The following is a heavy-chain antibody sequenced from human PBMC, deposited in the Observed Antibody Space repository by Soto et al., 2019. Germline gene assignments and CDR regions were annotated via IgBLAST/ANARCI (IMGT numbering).Heavy chain of an antibody. CDR3: AREWGLTVSTLFGY. J-gene: IGHJ4*02. V-gene: IGHV1-18*01. CDR2: VSSYNGNT. D-gene: IGHD3-10*02. CDR1: GYTFTSYG. Sequence: QVQLVQSGPEVKMPGASVNVSCKASGYTFTSYGINWVRQAPGQGLEWMGRVSSYNGNTKYAQKFQGRVTMTTDTSTTTVYMHLTSLRSDDTAVYYCAREWGLTVSTLFGYWGQGTVVTVS.